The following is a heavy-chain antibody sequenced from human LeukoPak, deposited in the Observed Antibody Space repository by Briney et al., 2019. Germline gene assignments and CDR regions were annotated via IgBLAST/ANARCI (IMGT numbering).Heavy chain of an antibody. J-gene: IGHJ5*02. CDR2: ISAYNGNT. V-gene: IGHV1-18*01. Sequence: ASVKVSCKASGYTFTSYGISWVRQAPGQGLEWMGWISAYNGNTNYAQKLQGRVTMTTDTSTSTAYMELRGLRSDDTAVYYCARDPSSSWYERWFDPWGQGTLVTVSS. CDR3: ARDPSSSWYERWFDP. CDR1: GYTFTSYG. D-gene: IGHD6-13*01.